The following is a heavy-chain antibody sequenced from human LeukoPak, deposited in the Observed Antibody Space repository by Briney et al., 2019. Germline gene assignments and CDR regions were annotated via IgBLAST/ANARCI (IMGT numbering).Heavy chain of an antibody. CDR1: GFTFSSYA. CDR2: ISYDGSNK. CDR3: ARGVIVVVPAHPPENYGMDV. V-gene: IGHV3-30-3*01. D-gene: IGHD2-2*01. Sequence: GGSLRLFCAASGFTFSSYAMHWVRQAPGKGLEWVAVISYDGSNKYYADSVKGRFTISRDNSKNTLYLQMNSLRAEDTAVYYCARGVIVVVPAHPPENYGMDVWGQGTTVTVSS. J-gene: IGHJ6*02.